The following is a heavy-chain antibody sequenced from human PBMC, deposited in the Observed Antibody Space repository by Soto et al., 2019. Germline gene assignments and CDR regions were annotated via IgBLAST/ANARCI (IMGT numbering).Heavy chain of an antibody. Sequence: SETLSLTCTVSGGSISSYYWSWIRQPPGKGLEWIGYIYYSGSTNYNPSLKSRVTISVDTSKNQFSLKLSSVTVADTAVYYCARVGRNDFWSGPLYYFDYWGQGTLVTVSS. D-gene: IGHD3-3*01. V-gene: IGHV4-59*01. J-gene: IGHJ4*02. CDR3: ARVGRNDFWSGPLYYFDY. CDR2: IYYSGST. CDR1: GGSISSYY.